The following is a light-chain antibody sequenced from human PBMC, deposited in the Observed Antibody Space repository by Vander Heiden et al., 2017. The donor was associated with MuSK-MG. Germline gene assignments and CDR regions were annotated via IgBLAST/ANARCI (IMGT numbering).Light chain of an antibody. V-gene: IGKV3-15*01. CDR1: QSVSST. J-gene: IGKJ4*01. CDR3: QQYNNGPPLT. Sequence: EVVMTQSPATLSVSQGERATLACRASQSVSSTLAWYQQKPGQASRLLIYGASTRATGIPARFSGSGSGTEFTLTISSLQSEDFAVYYCQQYNNGPPLTFGGGTKVEIK. CDR2: GAS.